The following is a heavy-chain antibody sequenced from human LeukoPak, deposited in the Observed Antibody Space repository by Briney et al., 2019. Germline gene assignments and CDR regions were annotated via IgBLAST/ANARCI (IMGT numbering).Heavy chain of an antibody. CDR1: GGSISSGGYY. V-gene: IGHV4-31*03. J-gene: IGHJ1*01. D-gene: IGHD1-26*01. CDR3: VRGPVGATGEYFQH. Sequence: SETLSLTCTVSGGSISSGGYYWSWIRQHPGKGLEWIGYIYYSGSTYYNPSLKSRVTISVDTSKNQFSLKLSSVTAADTAVYYCVRGPVGATGEYFQHWGQGTLVTVSS. CDR2: IYYSGST.